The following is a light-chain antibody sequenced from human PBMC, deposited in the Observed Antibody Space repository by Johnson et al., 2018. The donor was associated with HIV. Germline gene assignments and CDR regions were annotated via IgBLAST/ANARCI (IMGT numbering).Light chain of an antibody. CDR2: EDN. CDR1: SSNIENYF. Sequence: QPVLTQTPSVSAAPGQRVNISCSGNSSNIENYFVSWYQQLPGAAPRLVIYEDNKRPSGIPDRFSGSKSGASATLGITGLQTGDEADYYCGIWDASLSPHYVFGTGTTITVL. CDR3: GIWDASLSPHYV. J-gene: IGLJ1*01. V-gene: IGLV1-51*02.